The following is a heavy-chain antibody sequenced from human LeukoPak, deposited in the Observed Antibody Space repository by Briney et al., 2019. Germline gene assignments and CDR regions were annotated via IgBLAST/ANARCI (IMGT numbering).Heavy chain of an antibody. CDR3: ARSGIAAAEY. Sequence: GGSLRLSCAASGFTFSDYYMSWIRQAPGKGLEWVSYISSSSSYTNYADFVKGRFTISRDNAKNSLYLQMNSLRAEDTAVYYCARSGIAAAEYWGQGTLVTVSS. CDR1: GFTFSDYY. D-gene: IGHD6-13*01. J-gene: IGHJ4*02. V-gene: IGHV3-11*06. CDR2: ISSSSSYT.